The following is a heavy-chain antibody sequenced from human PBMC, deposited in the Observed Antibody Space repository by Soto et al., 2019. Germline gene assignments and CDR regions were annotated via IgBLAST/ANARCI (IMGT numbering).Heavy chain of an antibody. CDR2: IIPILGIA. Sequence: QVQLVQSGAEVKKPGSSVKVSCKASGGTFSSYTISWVRQAPGQGLEWMGRIIPILGIANYAQKFQGRVTITADKSTSTAYMELSSLRSEDTAVYYCASDFRKSCGGDCYYPGYYYGMDVWGQGTTVTVSS. V-gene: IGHV1-69*02. CDR1: GGTFSSYT. CDR3: ASDFRKSCGGDCYYPGYYYGMDV. D-gene: IGHD2-21*02. J-gene: IGHJ6*02.